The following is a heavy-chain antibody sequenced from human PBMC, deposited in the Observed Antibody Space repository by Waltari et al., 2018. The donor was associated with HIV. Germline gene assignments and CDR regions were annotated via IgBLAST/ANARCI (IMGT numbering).Heavy chain of an antibody. V-gene: IGHV3-30*02. Sequence: QGQLVESGGGVVQPGGSLRLSCAASGFSFSIFGMQWVRQAPGKGLEWVTFIRYDGNTKYYADSVKGRFTISRDNSKNTLYLQMSSLRAEDTAVYYCAKELRSGYSYYYYGMDVWGQGTTVTISS. CDR2: IRYDGNTK. J-gene: IGHJ6*02. CDR1: GFSFSIFG. CDR3: AKELRSGYSYYYYGMDV. D-gene: IGHD2-15*01.